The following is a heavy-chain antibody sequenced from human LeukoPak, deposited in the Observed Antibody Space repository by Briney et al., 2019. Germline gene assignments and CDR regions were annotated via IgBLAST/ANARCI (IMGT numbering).Heavy chain of an antibody. CDR2: INSDGSST. CDR1: GFTFSSYW. J-gene: IGHJ5*02. D-gene: IGHD6-13*01. CDR3: ARGSWDSSSWSDNWFDP. Sequence: GGSLRLSCAASGFTFSSYWMHWVRQAPGKGLVWVSRINSDGSSTSYADSVKGRFTISRDNAKNTLYLQMNSLRAEDTAVYYCARGSWDSSSWSDNWFDPWGQGTLVTVS. V-gene: IGHV3-74*01.